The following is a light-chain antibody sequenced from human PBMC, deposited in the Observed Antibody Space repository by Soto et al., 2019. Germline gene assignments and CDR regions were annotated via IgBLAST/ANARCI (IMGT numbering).Light chain of an antibody. Sequence: DIQMTQSPSTLSASVGDRVTITCRASQSISTWLAWYQQKPGKAPKLLIYKASNLEGGVPSRFSGRGSGTEFTITISCLQPDDFATYYCQQYNAYPLTFGGGTTVEIK. CDR3: QQYNAYPLT. V-gene: IGKV1-5*03. CDR2: KAS. J-gene: IGKJ4*01. CDR1: QSISTW.